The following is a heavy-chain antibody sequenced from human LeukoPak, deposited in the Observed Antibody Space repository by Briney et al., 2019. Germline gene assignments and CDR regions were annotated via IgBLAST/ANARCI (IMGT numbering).Heavy chain of an antibody. D-gene: IGHD6-13*01. Sequence: PGGPLKLPCAPSGLTFEDYAMHGARQAPGKGREGGSGISWNSGSIGYAASVKGRFTISRDNAKNSLYLQMNSLRAEDTALYYCAKDIAAAGDWNWFAPWGQGTLVTVSS. CDR2: ISWNSGSI. J-gene: IGHJ5*02. CDR1: GLTFEDYA. V-gene: IGHV3-9*01. CDR3: AKDIAAAGDWNWFAP.